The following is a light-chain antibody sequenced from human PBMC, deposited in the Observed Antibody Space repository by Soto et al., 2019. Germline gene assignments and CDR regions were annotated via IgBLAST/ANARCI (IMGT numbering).Light chain of an antibody. J-gene: IGKJ1*01. CDR1: QSISSW. CDR2: DAS. Sequence: DIQMTQSLSTLSASVGDRVTIPCRASQSISSWLAWYQQKPGKAPKLLIYDASSLESGVPSRFSGSGSGTEFTLTISSLQPDDFATYYCQQYNSYSWTFGQGTKVEIK. CDR3: QQYNSYSWT. V-gene: IGKV1-5*01.